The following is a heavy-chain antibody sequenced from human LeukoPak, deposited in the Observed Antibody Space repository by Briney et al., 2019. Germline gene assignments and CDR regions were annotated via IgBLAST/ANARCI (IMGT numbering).Heavy chain of an antibody. J-gene: IGHJ5*02. V-gene: IGHV4-4*07. CDR1: GGSISSYY. CDR2: IYTSGST. CDR3: ARDNQYYYDSSGYYYNWFDP. D-gene: IGHD3-22*01. Sequence: PSETLSLTCTVSGGSISSYYWSWIRQPAEKGQEWIGRIYTSGSTSYNPSLKSRVTMSVDTSKNQFSLKLSSVTAADTAVYYCARDNQYYYDSSGYYYNWFDPWGQGTLVTVSS.